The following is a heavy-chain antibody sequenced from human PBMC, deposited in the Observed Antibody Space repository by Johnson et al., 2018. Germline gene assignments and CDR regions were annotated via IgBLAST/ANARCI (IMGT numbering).Heavy chain of an antibody. J-gene: IGHJ4*02. CDR3: ARDGSGLDY. CDR2: IYYNGNT. V-gene: IGHV4-59*12. CDR1: GGSISRYY. Sequence: QVQLQESGPGLVKASETLSLTCIVSGGSISRYYWSWIRQPPGKGLEWIGNIYYNGNTNYNPSLKSRVTITVDTSKNQFSLKLSSVAAADTAVYYCARDGSGLDYGGQGTMVTVSS. D-gene: IGHD3-22*01.